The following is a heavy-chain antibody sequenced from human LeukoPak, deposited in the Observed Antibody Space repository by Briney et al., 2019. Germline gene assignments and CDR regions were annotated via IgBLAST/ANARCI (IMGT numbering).Heavy chain of an antibody. CDR3: AREIGCGSTSCRPYYYYGMDV. Sequence: ASVKVSCKASGYTFTSYYMHWVRQAPGQGLEWMGIINPSGGSTSYAQKFQGRVTMTRDTSTSTVYMELSSLRSEDTAVYYCAREIGCGSTSCRPYYYYGMDVWGQGTTVTVSS. CDR2: INPSGGST. V-gene: IGHV1-46*01. D-gene: IGHD2-2*01. CDR1: GYTFTSYY. J-gene: IGHJ6*02.